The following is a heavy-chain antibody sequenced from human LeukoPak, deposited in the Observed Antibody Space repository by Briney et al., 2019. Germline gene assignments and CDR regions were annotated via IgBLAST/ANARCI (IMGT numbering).Heavy chain of an antibody. V-gene: IGHV3-23*01. Sequence: PGGSLRLSCAASGFTFIDYAMSWVRQAPGKGLAWVSTLSGSGDTTYYEGSVKGRFIISRDNSKNTLYLHMNSLRAEDTAVYYCAKESPQFDYWGQGILVTVSS. CDR1: GFTFIDYA. CDR3: AKESPQFDY. CDR2: LSGSGDTT. J-gene: IGHJ4*02.